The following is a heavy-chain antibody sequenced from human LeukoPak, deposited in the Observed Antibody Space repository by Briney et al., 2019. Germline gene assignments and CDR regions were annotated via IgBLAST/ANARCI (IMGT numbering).Heavy chain of an antibody. V-gene: IGHV1-2*02. CDR1: GYTFTGYY. CDR3: AARTYYDFWSGYSRPPYENAFDI. Sequence: ASVKVSCKASGYTFTGYYMHWVRQAPGQGLEWMGWINPNSGGTNYAQKLQGRVTMTRDTSISTAYMELSRLRSDDTAVYYCAARTYYDFWSGYSRPPYENAFDIWGQGTMVTVSS. J-gene: IGHJ3*02. CDR2: INPNSGGT. D-gene: IGHD3-3*01.